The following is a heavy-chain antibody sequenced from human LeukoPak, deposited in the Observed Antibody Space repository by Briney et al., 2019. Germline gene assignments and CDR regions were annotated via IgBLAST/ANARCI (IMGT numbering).Heavy chain of an antibody. Sequence: SETLSLTCGVSGYSISSGYYWGWIRQSPGTGLEWIGSIFHSGKTYYNLSLKSRVTISVDTSKNQFSLKLTSVTAADTAVYYCARGDIPDFWGQGTLVTVPS. CDR1: GYSISSGYY. CDR3: ARGDIPDF. V-gene: IGHV4-38-2*01. D-gene: IGHD2-21*01. CDR2: IFHSGKT. J-gene: IGHJ4*02.